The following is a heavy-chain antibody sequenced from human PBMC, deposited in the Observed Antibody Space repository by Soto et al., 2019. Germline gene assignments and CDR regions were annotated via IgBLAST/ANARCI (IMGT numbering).Heavy chain of an antibody. D-gene: IGHD4-17*01. V-gene: IGHV4-31*03. CDR3: ARAHPTVTTLRYYYYYGMDV. J-gene: IGHJ6*02. CDR1: GGSISSGGYY. CDR2: IYYSGST. Sequence: SETLSLTCTVSGGSISSGGYYWSWIRQHPGKGLEWIGYIYYSGSTYYNPSLKSRVTISVDTSKNQFSLKLSSVTAADTAVYYCARAHPTVTTLRYYYYYGMDVWGQGTTVTVSS.